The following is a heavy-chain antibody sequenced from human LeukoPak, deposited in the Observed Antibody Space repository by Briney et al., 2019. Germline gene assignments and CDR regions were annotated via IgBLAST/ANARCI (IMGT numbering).Heavy chain of an antibody. CDR2: IYYSGST. D-gene: IGHD5-12*01. CDR3: AREGNSGYSGYTPTENGDY. CDR1: GGSISSYY. Sequence: SETLSLTCTVSGGSISSYYWSWIRQPPGKGLEWIGYIYYSGSTNYNPSLKSRVTISVDTSKNQFSLKLSSVTAADTAVYYCAREGNSGYSGYTPTENGDYWGQGTLVTVSS. J-gene: IGHJ4*02. V-gene: IGHV4-59*01.